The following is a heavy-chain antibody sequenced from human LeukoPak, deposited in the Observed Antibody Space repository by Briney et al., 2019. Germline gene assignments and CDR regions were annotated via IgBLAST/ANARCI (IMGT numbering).Heavy chain of an antibody. CDR2: ISSSGSTI. Sequence: GGSLRLSCAASGFTFSSYEMNWVRQAPGKGLEWVSYISSSGSTIYYADSVKGRFTISRDNAKNSLYLQMNSLRAEDTAVYYCARFRGSYIFDYWGQGNLVTVSS. CDR1: GFTFSSYE. J-gene: IGHJ4*02. CDR3: ARFRGSYIFDY. D-gene: IGHD1-26*01. V-gene: IGHV3-48*03.